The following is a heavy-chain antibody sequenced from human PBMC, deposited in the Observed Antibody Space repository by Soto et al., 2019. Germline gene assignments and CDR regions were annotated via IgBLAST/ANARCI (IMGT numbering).Heavy chain of an antibody. J-gene: IGHJ4*02. V-gene: IGHV1-18*01. CDR1: GYTFTSYV. CDR3: VVAAQPYYFDY. Sequence: QVQLVQSGAEVKKPGASVKVSCKASGYTFTSYVISWVRQAPGQGLEWMGGISAYNGNTNYAQKPQGRVTMTTDTSTSTAYMELRSLRSDDTAVYYCVVAAQPYYFDYWGQGTLVTVSS. D-gene: IGHD2-15*01. CDR2: ISAYNGNT.